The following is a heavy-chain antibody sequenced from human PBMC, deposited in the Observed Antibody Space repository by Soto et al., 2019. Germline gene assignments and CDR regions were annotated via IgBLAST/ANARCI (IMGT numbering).Heavy chain of an antibody. D-gene: IGHD3-22*01. CDR2: IYYSGST. Sequence: SETLSLTCTFSGCSISSGGYYWSWIRQHPGKGLEWIGYIYYSGSTYYNPSLKSRVTISVDTSKNQFSLKLSSVTAADTAVYYCARATTPYYYDSSGYYFDYWGQGTLVTVSS. J-gene: IGHJ4*02. CDR3: ARATTPYYYDSSGYYFDY. CDR1: GCSISSGGYY. V-gene: IGHV4-30-4*08.